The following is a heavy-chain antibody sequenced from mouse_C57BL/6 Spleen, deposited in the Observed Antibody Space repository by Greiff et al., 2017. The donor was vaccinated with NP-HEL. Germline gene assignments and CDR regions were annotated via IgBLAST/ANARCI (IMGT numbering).Heavy chain of an antibody. Sequence: EVQRVESGGGLVKPGGSLKLSCAASGFTFSSYAMSWVRQTPEKRLEWVATISDGGSYTYYPDNVKGRFTISRDNAKNNLYLQMSHLKSEDTAMYYCARGELLRRIPRLYAMDYWGQGTSVTVSS. CDR2: ISDGGSYT. D-gene: IGHD1-1*01. J-gene: IGHJ4*01. V-gene: IGHV5-4*01. CDR1: GFTFSSYA. CDR3: ARGELLRRIPRLYAMDY.